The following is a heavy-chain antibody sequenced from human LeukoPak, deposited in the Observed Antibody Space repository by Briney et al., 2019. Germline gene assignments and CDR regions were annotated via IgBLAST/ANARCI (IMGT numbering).Heavy chain of an antibody. Sequence: ASETLSLTCAVSGGSISSSNWWSWVRQPPGKGLEWIGEIYHSGSTNYNPSLKSRVTISVDKSKNQFSLKLSSVTVADTAAYYCARERYGGSGYFDYWGQGTLVTVSS. D-gene: IGHD4-23*01. CDR2: IYHSGST. CDR3: ARERYGGSGYFDY. J-gene: IGHJ4*02. CDR1: GGSISSSNW. V-gene: IGHV4-4*02.